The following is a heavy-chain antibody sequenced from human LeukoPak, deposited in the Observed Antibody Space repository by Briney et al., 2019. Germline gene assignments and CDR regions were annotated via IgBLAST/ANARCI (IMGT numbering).Heavy chain of an antibody. CDR1: AGSISSTY. V-gene: IGHV4-4*07. CDR2: IYTSGST. J-gene: IGHJ4*02. CDR3: ASLRAAGTIDY. Sequence: PSETLPLTCTVSAGSISSTYWSWIRQPAGKGLEWIGRIYTSGSTNYNPSLKSRVTMSVDTSKNQFSLKLSSVTAADTAVYYCASLRAAGTIDYWGQGTLVTVSS. D-gene: IGHD6-13*01.